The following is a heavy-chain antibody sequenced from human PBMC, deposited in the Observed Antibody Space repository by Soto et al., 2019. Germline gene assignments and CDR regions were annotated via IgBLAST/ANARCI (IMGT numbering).Heavy chain of an antibody. D-gene: IGHD4-17*01. CDR2: INHSGST. CDR1: GGSFSGYY. J-gene: IGHJ6*03. CDR3: ARLGAYYGDYEVRPYYYYYMDV. V-gene: IGHV4-34*01. Sequence: KQSQTLSLTCAVYGGSFSGYYWSWIRQPPGKGLEWIGEINHSGSTNYNPSLKSRVTISVDTSKNQFSLRLSSVTAADTAVYYCARLGAYYGDYEVRPYYYYYMDVWGKGTTVTVSS.